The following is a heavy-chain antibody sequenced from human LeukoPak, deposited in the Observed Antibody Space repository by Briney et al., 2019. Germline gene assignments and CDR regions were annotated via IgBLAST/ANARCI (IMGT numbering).Heavy chain of an antibody. CDR3: ARDLDSSSWYGDAFDI. Sequence: ASVKVSCKASGYTFTGYYMHWVRQAPGQGLEWMGWINPNSGGTNYAQKFQGRVTMTRDTSISTAYMELSRLRSDDTAVYYCARDLDSSSWYGDAFDIWGQGTMVTVSS. J-gene: IGHJ3*02. V-gene: IGHV1-2*02. CDR2: INPNSGGT. CDR1: GYTFTGYY. D-gene: IGHD6-13*01.